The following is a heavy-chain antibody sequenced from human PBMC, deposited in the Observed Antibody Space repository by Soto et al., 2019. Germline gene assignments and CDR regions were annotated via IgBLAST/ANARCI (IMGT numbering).Heavy chain of an antibody. CDR1: GFTFSAYS. CDR2: ISLSSNTI. D-gene: IGHD3-10*01. Sequence: EVQLVESGGGLIQPGGSLRLSCAASGFTFSAYSMNWVRQAPGRGLEWVSYISLSSNTIYYADSVKGRFTISRDDAKNSLFLQMNSLRDEDTALYYCARGTDYYDSGHDYGVPKVSPNWFDHWGQGTLVTVSS. V-gene: IGHV3-48*02. CDR3: ARGTDYYDSGHDYGVPKVSPNWFDH. J-gene: IGHJ5*02.